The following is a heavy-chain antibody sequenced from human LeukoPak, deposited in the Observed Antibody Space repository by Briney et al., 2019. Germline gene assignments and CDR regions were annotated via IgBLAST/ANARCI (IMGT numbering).Heavy chain of an antibody. CDR2: IHTSGDT. CDR3: IVFGDSNH. D-gene: IGHD4-17*01. J-gene: IGHJ5*02. CDR1: GLTGSHNY. V-gene: IGHV3-53*01. Sequence: GGSLRLSWAASGLTGSHNYVSWVRQAPGKGLEWVSAIHTSGDTCYADSVKGRFTISRDTSKNTLYLQINSLRVEDTAVYYCIVFGDSNHWGQGTLVTVSS.